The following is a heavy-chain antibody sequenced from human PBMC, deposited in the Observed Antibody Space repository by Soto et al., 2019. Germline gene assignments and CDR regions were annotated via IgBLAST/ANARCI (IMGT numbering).Heavy chain of an antibody. CDR1: GFPFSVYY. V-gene: IGHV3-11*01. Sequence: GGSLRLSCAASGFPFSVYYMSWIRQAPGKGLEWLSYITDSGSTIYYADSVKGRFTISRDNAKNSLYLQMNSLRAEDTAVYYCARDLLDGMDVWGQGTTVTVSS. CDR3: ARDLLDGMDV. J-gene: IGHJ6*01. CDR2: ITDSGSTI.